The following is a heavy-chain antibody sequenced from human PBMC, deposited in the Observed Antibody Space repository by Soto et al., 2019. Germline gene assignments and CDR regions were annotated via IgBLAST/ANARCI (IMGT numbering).Heavy chain of an antibody. CDR3: AKPTADVQWLQAAIDY. CDR1: GFTFSSYG. V-gene: IGHV3-30*18. J-gene: IGHJ4*02. D-gene: IGHD5-12*01. CDR2: ISYDGSNK. Sequence: QVQLVESGGGVVQPGRSLRLSCAASGFTFSSYGMHWVRQAPGKGLEWVAVISYDGSNKYYADSVKGRFTISRDNSKNTLYLQMNSLRAEDTAVYYCAKPTADVQWLQAAIDYWGQGTLVTVSS.